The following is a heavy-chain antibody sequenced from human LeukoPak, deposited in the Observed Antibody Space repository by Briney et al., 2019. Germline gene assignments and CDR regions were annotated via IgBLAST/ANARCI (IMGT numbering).Heavy chain of an antibody. D-gene: IGHD1-14*01. V-gene: IGHV1-3*01. CDR2: INPDGGST. J-gene: IGHJ4*02. CDR3: ARAPRNSSTMLDY. CDR1: GYTFTTYA. Sequence: GASVKVSCKPAGYTFTTYAMHWVRQAPGQRLEWMGLINPDGGSTAYAHRFQGRVIMTRDTSTSTAYMDLSSLRSEDTAVYHCARAPRNSSTMLDYWGQGTLVTVSS.